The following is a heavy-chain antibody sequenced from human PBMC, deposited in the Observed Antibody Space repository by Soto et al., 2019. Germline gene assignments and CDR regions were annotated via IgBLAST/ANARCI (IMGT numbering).Heavy chain of an antibody. CDR3: ARSVTP. CDR1: GGSISTGGYY. CDR2: IYYSGST. D-gene: IGHD3-10*01. Sequence: QVQLQESGPGLVKPSQTLSLTGTVSGGSISTGGYYWSWIRQHPGKCLEWIGYIYYSGSTYYNPSLTSRVTIAVDTAKNQFSLKLSSVTAGDPAVYYCARSVTPWGQGTLVTVSS. V-gene: IGHV4-31*03. J-gene: IGHJ5*02.